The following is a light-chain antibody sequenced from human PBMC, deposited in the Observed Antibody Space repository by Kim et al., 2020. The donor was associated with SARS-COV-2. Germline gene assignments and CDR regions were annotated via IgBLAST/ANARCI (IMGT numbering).Light chain of an antibody. CDR2: GPS. CDR1: HGIIHS. V-gene: IGKV1-27*01. Sequence: AFVGARVPLTGRRSHGIIHSLIWYRRNPGKVPMFLISGPSTWQSGAPPRFSASGFGQDLTFTISIPKPEDAPTYYCKKNDSAPWTSGQGTQVDI. J-gene: IGKJ1*01. CDR3: KKNDSAPWT.